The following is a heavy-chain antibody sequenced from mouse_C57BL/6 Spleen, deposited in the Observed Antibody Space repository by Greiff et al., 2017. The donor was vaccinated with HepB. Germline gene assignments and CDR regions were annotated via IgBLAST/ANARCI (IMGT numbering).Heavy chain of an antibody. CDR2: INPSTGGT. J-gene: IGHJ3*01. Sequence: EVQLQESGPELVKPGASVKISCKASGYSFTGYYMNWVKQSPEKSLEWIGEINPSTGGTTYNQKFKAKATLTVDKSSSTAYMQLKSLTSEDSAVYYCAPYYGLWFAYWGQGTLVTVSA. CDR3: APYYGLWFAY. D-gene: IGHD2-10*01. CDR1: GYSFTGYY. V-gene: IGHV1-42*01.